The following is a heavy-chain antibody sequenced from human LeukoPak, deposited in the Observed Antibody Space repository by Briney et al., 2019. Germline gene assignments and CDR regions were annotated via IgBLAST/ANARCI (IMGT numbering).Heavy chain of an antibody. CDR2: ISGSGAST. D-gene: IGHD2-8*01. Sequence: GGSLRLSCAASGFTFSSYAMSWVRQAPGKGLEWVSAISGSGASTYYADSVKGRFTISRDNSKNTLYLQMNSLRAEDTAVYYCAKDLGYCTNGVCYTLAKSGGLFDYWGQGTLVTVSS. J-gene: IGHJ4*02. V-gene: IGHV3-23*01. CDR3: AKDLGYCTNGVCYTLAKSGGLFDY. CDR1: GFTFSSYA.